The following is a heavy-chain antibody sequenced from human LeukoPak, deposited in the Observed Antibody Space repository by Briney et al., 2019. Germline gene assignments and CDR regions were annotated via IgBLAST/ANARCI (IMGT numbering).Heavy chain of an antibody. CDR2: ISSSSSYI. V-gene: IGHV3-21*01. J-gene: IGHJ4*02. CDR1: GFTFSSYS. CDR3: ARDRRDGYNDY. Sequence: GGSLRLSCAASGFTFSSYSMNWVRQAPGKGLEWVSSISSSSSYIYYADSVKGQFTISRDNAKNSLYLQMNSLRAEATAVYYCARDRRDGYNDYWGQGTLVTVSS. D-gene: IGHD5-24*01.